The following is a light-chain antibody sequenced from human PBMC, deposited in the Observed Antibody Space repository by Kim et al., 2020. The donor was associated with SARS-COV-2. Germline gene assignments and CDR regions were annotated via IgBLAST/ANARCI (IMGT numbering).Light chain of an antibody. J-gene: IGKJ2*01. CDR2: KAS. CDR1: QSINTW. CDR3: QQYDSYPYT. Sequence: ASIGDRVTITCRASQSINTWLAWYQQKPGKAPNLLIYKASSLERGVPLRFSGSGSGTEFTLTISRLQPDDYATYYCQQYDSYPYTFGQGTKLEI. V-gene: IGKV1-5*03.